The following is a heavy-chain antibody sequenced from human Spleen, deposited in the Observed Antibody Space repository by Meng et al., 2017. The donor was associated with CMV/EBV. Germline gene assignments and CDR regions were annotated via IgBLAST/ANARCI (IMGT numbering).Heavy chain of an antibody. CDR3: AKDRLIQLWPDYYYGVDV. CDR2: ISYDGTNE. Sequence: GGSLRLSCAGSGFTFSRHGLHWVRQAPGKGLECVATISYDGTNEYYATSVKGRFTISRDNSKNTLYLQMNSLGVEDTGVYYCAKDRLIQLWPDYYYGVDVWGQGTTVTVSS. V-gene: IGHV3-30*18. D-gene: IGHD5-24*01. CDR1: GFTFSRHG. J-gene: IGHJ6*02.